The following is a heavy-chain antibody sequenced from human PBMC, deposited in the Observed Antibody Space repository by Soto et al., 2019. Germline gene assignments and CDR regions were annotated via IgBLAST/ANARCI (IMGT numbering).Heavy chain of an antibody. CDR3: ARTNTAMVMMFDY. V-gene: IGHV1-69*13. Sequence: ASVKVSCKASGGTFSSYAISWVRQAPGQGLEWMGGIIPIFGTANYAQKFQGRVTITADESTSTAYMELSSLRSEDTAVYYCARTNTAMVMMFDYWGQGTLVTVSS. D-gene: IGHD5-18*01. J-gene: IGHJ4*02. CDR1: GGTFSSYA. CDR2: IIPIFGTA.